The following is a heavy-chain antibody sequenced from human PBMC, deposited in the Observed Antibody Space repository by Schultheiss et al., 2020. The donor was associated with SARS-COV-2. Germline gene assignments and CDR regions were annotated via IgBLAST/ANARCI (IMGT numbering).Heavy chain of an antibody. CDR3: ARDSAYYDTLSYYFDY. J-gene: IGHJ4*02. Sequence: GSLRLSCTVSGGSISGYYWSWIRQPPGKGLEWIGEINHSGSTNYNPSLKSRVTISVDTSKNQFSLKLSSVTAADTAVYYCARDSAYYDTLSYYFDYWGQGTLVTVSS. V-gene: IGHV4-34*01. D-gene: IGHD3-22*01. CDR2: INHSGST. CDR1: GGSISGYY.